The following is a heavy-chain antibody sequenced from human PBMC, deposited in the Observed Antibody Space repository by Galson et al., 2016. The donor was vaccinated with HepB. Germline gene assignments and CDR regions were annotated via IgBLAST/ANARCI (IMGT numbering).Heavy chain of an antibody. CDR3: TRLGGGYCSNGVCYTAYYYYYGLDV. D-gene: IGHD2-8*01. CDR2: IRTKANSYAT. V-gene: IGHV3-73*01. CDR1: GFTFSGSA. J-gene: IGHJ6*02. Sequence: LRLSCAASGFTFSGSAIHWVRQASGKGLEWVGRIRTKANSYATTYAASVKGRFTISRDDSRNTAYLQMNSLKTEDTAGDYCTRLGGGYCSNGVCYTAYYYYYGLDVWGQGTTVTVSS.